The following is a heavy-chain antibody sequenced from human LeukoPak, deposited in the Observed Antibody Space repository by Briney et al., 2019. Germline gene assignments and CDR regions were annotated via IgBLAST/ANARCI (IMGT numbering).Heavy chain of an antibody. CDR2: IIPILGIA. V-gene: IGHV1-69*04. D-gene: IGHD3-9*01. CDR3: ARDKGYYDILTNDY. CDR1: GGTFSSYA. Sequence: SVKVSCKASGGTFSSYAISWVRQAPGQGLEWMGRIIPILGIANYAQKLQGRVTMTTDTSTCTAYMELRSLRSDDTAVYYCARDKGYYDILTNDYWGQGTLVTVSS. J-gene: IGHJ4*02.